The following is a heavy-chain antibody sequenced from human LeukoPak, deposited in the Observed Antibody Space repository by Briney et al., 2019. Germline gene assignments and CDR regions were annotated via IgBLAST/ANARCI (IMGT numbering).Heavy chain of an antibody. Sequence: GASVKVSCKASGYTFTSYYMRWVRQAPGQGLEWMGIINPSGGSTSYAQKFQGRVTITRDTSASTAYMELSSLRSEDTAVYYCARAKIAVASLAYYYYGMDVWGQGTTVTVSS. J-gene: IGHJ6*02. D-gene: IGHD6-19*01. CDR2: INPSGGST. CDR3: ARAKIAVASLAYYYYGMDV. V-gene: IGHV1-46*01. CDR1: GYTFTSYY.